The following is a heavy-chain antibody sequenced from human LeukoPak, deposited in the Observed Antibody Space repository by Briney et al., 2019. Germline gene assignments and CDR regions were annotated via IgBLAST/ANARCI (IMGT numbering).Heavy chain of an antibody. J-gene: IGHJ5*02. CDR2: ISAYNGNT. CDR3: ARAPGGGAGNVWFDP. Sequence: ASVKVSCKASGYTFTSYGISWVRQAPGQGFEWMGWISAYNGNTNYAQKLQGRVTMTTDTSTSTAYMELRSLRSDDTAVYYCARAPGGGAGNVWFDPWGQGTLVTVSS. V-gene: IGHV1-18*01. D-gene: IGHD2-15*01. CDR1: GYTFTSYG.